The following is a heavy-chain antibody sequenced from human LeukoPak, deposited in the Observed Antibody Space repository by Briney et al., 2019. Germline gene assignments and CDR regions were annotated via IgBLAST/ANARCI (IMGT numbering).Heavy chain of an antibody. Sequence: SETLSLTCTVSGGSISSYYWSWIRQPPGKGLEWIGYIYYSGSTNYNPSLKSRVTISVDTSKNQFSLKLSSVTAPDTAVYYCARERLELRGWFDPWGQGTLVTVSS. D-gene: IGHD1-7*01. CDR3: ARERLELRGWFDP. CDR2: IYYSGST. CDR1: GGSISSYY. J-gene: IGHJ5*02. V-gene: IGHV4-59*01.